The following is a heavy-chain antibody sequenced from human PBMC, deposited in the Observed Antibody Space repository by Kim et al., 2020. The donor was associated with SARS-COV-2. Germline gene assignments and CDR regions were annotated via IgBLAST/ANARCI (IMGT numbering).Heavy chain of an antibody. V-gene: IGHV3-53*01. CDR2: IYSGGSK. CDR1: GFTFSSNY. Sequence: GGSLRLSCAASGFTFSSNYMRWVRQAPGKGLEWVSVIYSGGSKYYSASSKGRFTISSNNTKNTPQLLLNSLRSEDAAVYYCSGDLIHYYDCPSAYWGQGT. D-gene: IGHD3-22*01. CDR3: SGDLIHYYDCPSAY. J-gene: IGHJ4*02.